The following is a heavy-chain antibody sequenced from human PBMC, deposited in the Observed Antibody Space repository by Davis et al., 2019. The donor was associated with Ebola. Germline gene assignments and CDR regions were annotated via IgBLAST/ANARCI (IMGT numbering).Heavy chain of an antibody. CDR1: GFIFSNYW. CDR2: IKQDGSEK. Sequence: GGSLRLSCAASGFIFSNYWMSWVRQAPGKGLEWVANIKQDGSEKYYVDSVKGRFTISRDNAKNSLYLQMNSLRAEDTAVYYCARDKTQQLVIGDWYFDLWGRGTLVTVSS. CDR3: ARDKTQQLVIGDWYFDL. D-gene: IGHD6-13*01. V-gene: IGHV3-7*03. J-gene: IGHJ2*01.